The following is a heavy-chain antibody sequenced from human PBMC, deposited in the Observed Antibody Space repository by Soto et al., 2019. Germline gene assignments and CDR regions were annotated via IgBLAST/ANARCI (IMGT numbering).Heavy chain of an antibody. CDR2: IYYSGST. V-gene: IGHV4-30-4*01. J-gene: IGHJ3*02. D-gene: IGHD1-26*01. CDR3: ARDPLGATNAFDI. CDR1: GGSISSGDYY. Sequence: SETLSLTCTVSGGSISSGDYYWSWIRQPPGKGLEWIGYIYYSGSTYYNPSLKSRVTISVDTSKNQFSLKLSSVTAADTAVYYCARDPLGATNAFDIWGQGTMVTVSS.